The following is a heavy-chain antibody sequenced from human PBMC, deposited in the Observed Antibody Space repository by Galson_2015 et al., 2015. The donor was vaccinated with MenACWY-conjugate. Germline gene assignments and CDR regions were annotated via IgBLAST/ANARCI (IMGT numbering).Heavy chain of an antibody. Sequence: SLRLSCAASGFIFSSYAMSWVRQAPGKGLEWVSAMSGSGGSRNYADSVKGRFTISRDNSKNTLYLQMNGLRAEDTAVYYCAKTYCSRTNCREPNWYFDLWGRGTLVTVSS. D-gene: IGHD2-2*01. CDR2: MSGSGGSR. J-gene: IGHJ2*01. CDR3: AKTYCSRTNCREPNWYFDL. V-gene: IGHV3-23*01. CDR1: GFIFSSYA.